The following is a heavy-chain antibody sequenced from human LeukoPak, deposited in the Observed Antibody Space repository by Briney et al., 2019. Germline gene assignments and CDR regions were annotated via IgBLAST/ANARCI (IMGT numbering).Heavy chain of an antibody. Sequence: GASVKVSCKASGYTFTSYYMHWVRQAPGQGLEWMGIINPSGGSTSYAQKLQGRVTMTTDTSTSTAYMELRSLRSDDTAVYYCARGPANYYMDVWGKGTTVTVSS. J-gene: IGHJ6*03. V-gene: IGHV1-46*01. CDR3: ARGPANYYMDV. CDR1: GYTFTSYY. CDR2: INPSGGST.